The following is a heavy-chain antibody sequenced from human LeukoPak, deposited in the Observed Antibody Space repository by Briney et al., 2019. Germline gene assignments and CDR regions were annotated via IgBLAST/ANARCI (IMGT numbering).Heavy chain of an antibody. V-gene: IGHV3-30*01. D-gene: IGHD5-24*01. J-gene: IGHJ6*03. CDR1: GFTFSSYA. Sequence: GRSLRLSCAASGFTFSSYAMHWVRQAPGKGLEWVAVISYDGSNKYYADSVKGRFTISRDNSKNTLYLQMNSLRAEDTAVYYCAREGGGDGYDYYYYYMDVWGKGTTVTVSS. CDR3: AREGGGDGYDYYYYYMDV. CDR2: ISYDGSNK.